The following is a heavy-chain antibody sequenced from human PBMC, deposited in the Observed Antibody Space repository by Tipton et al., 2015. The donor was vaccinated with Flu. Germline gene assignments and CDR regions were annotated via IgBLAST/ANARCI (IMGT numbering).Heavy chain of an antibody. CDR3: ARRDFSNYVSDPKNWFDP. CDR1: SGPIVNANW. J-gene: IGHJ5*02. Sequence: TLSLTCAVSSGPIVNANWWSWVRQPPGRGLEWIGNINHSGNTYHNPSLKSRVTISVDTSKNQFSLKLSSVTAADTAVYYCARRDFSNYVSDPKNWFDPWGQGTLVTVSS. V-gene: IGHV4-4*02. CDR2: INHSGNT. D-gene: IGHD4-11*01.